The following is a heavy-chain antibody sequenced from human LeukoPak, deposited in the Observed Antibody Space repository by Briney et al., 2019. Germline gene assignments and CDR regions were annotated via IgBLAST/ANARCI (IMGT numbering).Heavy chain of an antibody. V-gene: IGHV5-51*01. CDR1: GYSFTNYW. CDR2: IYPGDSDT. J-gene: IGHJ6*03. D-gene: IGHD3-10*01. CDR3: ARHLGTDGSGSYSRYYYYYMDV. Sequence: GESLKISCKGSGYSFTNYWIVWVRQMPGKGLEWMGIIYPGDSDTRYSPSFQGQVIISADKSISTAYLQWSSLKASDTAMYYCARHLGTDGSGSYSRYYYYYMDVWGKGTTVTVSS.